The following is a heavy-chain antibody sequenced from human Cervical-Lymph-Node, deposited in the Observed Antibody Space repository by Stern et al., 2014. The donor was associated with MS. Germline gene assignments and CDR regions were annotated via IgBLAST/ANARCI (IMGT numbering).Heavy chain of an antibody. V-gene: IGHV3-48*01. J-gene: IGHJ6*02. CDR1: GFTFSSYH. CDR3: AGEDVAMDGMDV. Sequence: EMQLVESGGALVQPGGSLGLSCAASGFTFSSYHMNWVRQVPGKGLEWVSYIDSGRSAIYYAGSCTGRVTTPLSNATTSLYLHMNSLRAEDAAVYYCAGEDVAMDGMDVWGQGTTVTVSS. CDR2: IDSGRSAI. D-gene: IGHD2-8*01.